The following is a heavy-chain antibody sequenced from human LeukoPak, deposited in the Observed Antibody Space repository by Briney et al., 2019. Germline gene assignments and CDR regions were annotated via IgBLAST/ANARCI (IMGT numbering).Heavy chain of an antibody. CDR3: ARGPGVVIMVNYYYYGMDV. Sequence: GASVKVSCKASGYTFTGYYMHWVRQAPGQGLEWMGRIIPILGIANYAQKFQGRVTITADKSTSTAYMELSSLRSEDTAVYYCARGPGVVIMVNYYYYGMDVWGQGTTVTVSS. V-gene: IGHV1-69*04. J-gene: IGHJ6*02. CDR1: GYTFTGYY. D-gene: IGHD3-3*01. CDR2: IIPILGIA.